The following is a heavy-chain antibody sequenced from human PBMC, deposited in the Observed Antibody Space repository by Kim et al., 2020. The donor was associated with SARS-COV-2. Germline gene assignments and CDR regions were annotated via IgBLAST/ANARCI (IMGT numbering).Heavy chain of an antibody. CDR1: GYTFRNYP. CDR2: ITAGNDST. Sequence: ASVKVSCKASGYTFRNYPLHWVRQAPGQRPEWMGWITAGNDSTRYSQKLQGRVAITRDTSANTGYMELSSLRSEDTAVYYCARAYGGSYTPFDYWGQGTLVTVSS. J-gene: IGHJ4*02. CDR3: ARAYGGSYTPFDY. V-gene: IGHV1-3*01. D-gene: IGHD1-26*01.